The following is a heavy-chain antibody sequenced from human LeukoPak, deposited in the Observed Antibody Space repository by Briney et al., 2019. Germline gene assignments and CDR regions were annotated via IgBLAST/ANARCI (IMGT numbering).Heavy chain of an antibody. CDR1: GFTFSDYF. V-gene: IGHV3-11*04. CDR2: ISGSGSNK. Sequence: GGSLRLSCAASGFTFSDYFMTWIRQAPGKGLEWVSYISGSGSNKYYADSVKGRFTISRDNAKNSLCLQMNSLRVEDTAVYYCATSQSSVAGIVGDWGQGTLVTVSS. D-gene: IGHD6-19*01. J-gene: IGHJ4*02. CDR3: ATSQSSVAGIVGD.